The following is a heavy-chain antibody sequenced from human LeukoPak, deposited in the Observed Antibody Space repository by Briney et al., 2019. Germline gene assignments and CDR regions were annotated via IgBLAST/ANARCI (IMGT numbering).Heavy chain of an antibody. CDR3: TTDGVSVEGATYDN. V-gene: IGHV3-15*01. CDR1: GFIFSNAW. Sequence: PGGSLRLSCTASGFIFSNAWMAWVRQAPGKGLEWVGRIKAKAHGGTIEYAAPVKGRFTISRDDSKNTLYLQMNSLKTEDTAVYYCTTDGVSVEGATYDNWGQGTLVSVSS. J-gene: IGHJ4*02. D-gene: IGHD1-26*01. CDR2: IKAKAHGGTI.